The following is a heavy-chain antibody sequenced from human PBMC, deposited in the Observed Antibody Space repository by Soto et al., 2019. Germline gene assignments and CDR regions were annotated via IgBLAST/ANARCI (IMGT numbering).Heavy chain of an antibody. Sequence: PGGSVRLSCAASVVPFSSYAMHWVRQAPGKGLEWVGGISYDGSNKYYADVVKGRFTISRDNSKNTLYLQMNSLRAEDTAVYYCATLKGTGYSSGLSYYYYGMDVWGQGTTVTVS. CDR2: ISYDGSNK. CDR1: VVPFSSYA. D-gene: IGHD6-19*01. J-gene: IGHJ6*02. V-gene: IGHV3-30-3*01. CDR3: ATLKGTGYSSGLSYYYYGMDV.